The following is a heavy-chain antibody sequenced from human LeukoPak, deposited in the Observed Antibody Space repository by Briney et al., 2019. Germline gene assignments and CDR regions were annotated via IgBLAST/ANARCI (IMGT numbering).Heavy chain of an antibody. J-gene: IGHJ4*02. V-gene: IGHV3-21*01. CDR2: ISSSSSYI. Sequence: GGSLRLSCAASGFTFSSYSMNWVRQAPGKGLEWVSSISSSSSYIYYADSVKGRFTISRDNAKNSLYLQMNSLRAEDTAVYYCAKDSERYCTNGVCYTSFTYFDYWGQGTLVTVSS. CDR1: GFTFSSYS. CDR3: AKDSERYCTNGVCYTSFTYFDY. D-gene: IGHD2-8*01.